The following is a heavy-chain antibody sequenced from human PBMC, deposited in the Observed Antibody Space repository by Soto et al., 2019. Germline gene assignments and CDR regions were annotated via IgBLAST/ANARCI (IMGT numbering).Heavy chain of an antibody. CDR2: ISYDGSNK. Sequence: QVQLVESGGGVVQPGRSLRLSCAASGFTFSSYGMHWLRQAPGKGLEWVAVISYDGSNKYYADSVKGRFTISRDNSKNTLYLQMNSLRAEDTAVYYCAKDRWELLAFDYWGQGTLVTVS. J-gene: IGHJ4*02. D-gene: IGHD1-26*01. CDR1: GFTFSSYG. V-gene: IGHV3-30*18. CDR3: AKDRWELLAFDY.